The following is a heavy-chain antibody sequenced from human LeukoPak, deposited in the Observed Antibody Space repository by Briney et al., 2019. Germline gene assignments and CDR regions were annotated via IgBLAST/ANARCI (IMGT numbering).Heavy chain of an antibody. J-gene: IGHJ5*02. Sequence: SGPALVKPTQTLTLTCTFSGFSLSTSGMRVSWIRQPPGKALEWLARIDWDDDKFYSTSLKTRLTISKDTSKNQVVLTMTNMDSVDTATYYCARTSIAAAGTAFDPWGQGTLVTVSS. V-gene: IGHV2-70*04. CDR3: ARTSIAAAGTAFDP. CDR2: IDWDDDK. D-gene: IGHD6-13*01. CDR1: GFSLSTSGMR.